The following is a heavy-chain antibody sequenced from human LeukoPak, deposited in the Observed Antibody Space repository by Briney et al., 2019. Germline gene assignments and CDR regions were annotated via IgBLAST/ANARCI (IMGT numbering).Heavy chain of an antibody. J-gene: IGHJ4*02. V-gene: IGHV3-23*01. Sequence: PGGSLRLSCAASGFTFSSYAMSWVRQAPGKGLEWVSTISGSGSSTYYADSVKGRFTISRDNSKNTLYLQMNSLRAEDTAVYYCAKDSVVPAALFDYWGQGTLVTVSS. CDR2: ISGSGSST. D-gene: IGHD2-2*01. CDR1: GFTFSSYA. CDR3: AKDSVVPAALFDY.